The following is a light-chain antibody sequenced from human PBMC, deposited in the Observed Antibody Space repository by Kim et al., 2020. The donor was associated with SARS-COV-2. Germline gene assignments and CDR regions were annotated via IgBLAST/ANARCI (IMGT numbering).Light chain of an antibody. V-gene: IGLV2-18*02. CDR1: SRYCVSHNR. J-gene: IGLJ2*01. CDR3: SSYTSSSTLV. CDR2: EVS. Sequence: QPALTTCSGTSRYCVSHNRVPWYQRPPGTAPQLMIYEVSNRPSGVPDRFSGSKSGNTASLTISGLQAEDEADYYCSSYTSSSTLVFGGGTQLTVL.